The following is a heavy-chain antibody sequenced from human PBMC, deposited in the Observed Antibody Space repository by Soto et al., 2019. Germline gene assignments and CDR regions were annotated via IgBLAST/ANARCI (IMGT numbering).Heavy chain of an antibody. J-gene: IGHJ5*02. CDR1: GGSINKSSYY. CDR2: IHYSGTT. CDR3: ARHKFNMVRGVIIPSKWFDP. D-gene: IGHD3-10*01. Sequence: SETLSLTCTVSGGSINKSSYYWGWIRQPPGKGLEWIGSIHYSGTTSYKPPLKSRVTISVDTSKNQISLKMNSMTAADTAVYYCARHKFNMVRGVIIPSKWFDPWGQGMLVTVS. V-gene: IGHV4-39*01.